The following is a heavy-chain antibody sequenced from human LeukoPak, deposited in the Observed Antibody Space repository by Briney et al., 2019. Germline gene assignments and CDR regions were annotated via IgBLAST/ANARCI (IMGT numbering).Heavy chain of an antibody. J-gene: IGHJ4*02. CDR3: AKDQNNYCSGGSCQQFFDY. Sequence: GGSLRLSCAASGFTFSSYSINWVRQAPGKGLEWVSSISSSSSYIYYADSVKGRFTISRDNSKNTLYLQMNSLRAEDTAVYYCAKDQNNYCSGGSCQQFFDYWGQGTLVTVSS. CDR2: ISSSSSYI. CDR1: GFTFSSYS. V-gene: IGHV3-21*04. D-gene: IGHD2-15*01.